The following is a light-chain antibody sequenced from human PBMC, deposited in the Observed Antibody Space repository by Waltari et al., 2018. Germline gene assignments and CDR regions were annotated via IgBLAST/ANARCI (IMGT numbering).Light chain of an antibody. CDR3: QQRSNWLRT. J-gene: IGKJ1*01. CDR1: QSVSSY. Sequence: EIVLTQSPATLSLSPGERATLSCRASQSVSSYLAWYQQKPGQAPRLLIYDASNRATGIPARFSGSGSGTDFTLTSSSLEPEDVAVYYGQQRSNWLRTFGQGTKVEIK. V-gene: IGKV3-11*01. CDR2: DAS.